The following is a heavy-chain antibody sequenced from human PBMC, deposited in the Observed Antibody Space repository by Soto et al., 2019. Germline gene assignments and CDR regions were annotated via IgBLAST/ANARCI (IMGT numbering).Heavy chain of an antibody. D-gene: IGHD1-1*01. Sequence: ASVKVSCKASGYTFTGYYVHWVRQAPGQGLEWMGWINPNSGGTNYAQKFQGRVTMTRDTSISTAYMELSRLRSDDTAVYYCARDQGYNWNDGSGYWGQGTLVTVSS. CDR2: INPNSGGT. CDR1: GYTFTGYY. J-gene: IGHJ4*02. CDR3: ARDQGYNWNDGSGY. V-gene: IGHV1-2*02.